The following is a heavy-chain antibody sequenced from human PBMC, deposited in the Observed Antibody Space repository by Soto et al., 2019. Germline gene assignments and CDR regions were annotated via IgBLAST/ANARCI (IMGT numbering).Heavy chain of an antibody. CDR1: GYTFTSYG. CDR2: ISAYNGNT. J-gene: IGHJ4*02. D-gene: IGHD3-22*01. Sequence: ASVKVSCKASGYTFTSYGINWVRQAPGQGLEWMGWISAYNGNTNYAQGLQGRVTMTTDTSTSTAYMELRSLRAEDTAVYYCARPTYYYDSSGPPAYWGQGTLVTVSS. V-gene: IGHV1-18*01. CDR3: ARPTYYYDSSGPPAY.